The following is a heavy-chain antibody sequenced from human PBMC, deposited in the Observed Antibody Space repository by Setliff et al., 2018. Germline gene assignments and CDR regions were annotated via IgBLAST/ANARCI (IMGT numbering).Heavy chain of an antibody. V-gene: IGHV4-34*01. CDR2: INHRGST. CDR1: GGTFSDYH. Sequence: SETLSLTCAAYGGTFSDYHWTWIRQSPEKGLEWIGEINHRGSTNYNPSLKSRVTISVDTSKNQFSLKLSSVTAADTAVYYCAREVPRWELTRGYYYYYMDVWGKGTTVTVSS. J-gene: IGHJ6*03. CDR3: AREVPRWELTRGYYYYYMDV. D-gene: IGHD1-26*01.